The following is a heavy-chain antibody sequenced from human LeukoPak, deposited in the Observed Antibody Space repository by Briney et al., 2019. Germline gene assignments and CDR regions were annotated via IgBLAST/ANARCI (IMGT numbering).Heavy chain of an antibody. CDR3: ARTWGYRFDP. J-gene: IGHJ5*02. CDR2: INSGGST. Sequence: PGGSLRLSCAASGLTVSSNYMSWVRQAPGKGLEWVSGINSGGSTSYTDPVKGRFTISRDNSKNTLYLQMNSLRAEDTAVYYCARTWGYRFDPWGQGTLVTVSS. V-gene: IGHV3-53*01. CDR1: GLTVSSNY. D-gene: IGHD3-16*01.